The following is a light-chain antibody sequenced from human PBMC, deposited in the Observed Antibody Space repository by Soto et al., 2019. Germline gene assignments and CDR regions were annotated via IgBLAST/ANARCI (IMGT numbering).Light chain of an antibody. V-gene: IGKV3-15*01. Sequence: VLTQFPATLSLSPGERATLSCRASQSVRGNLAWYQQKPGQAPRLLIYDSSTRAAGIPLRFSGTGSGTDFTLTVTSLQSEDFAVYFCQRYGTSPPLTFGGGTRWIS. CDR3: QRYGTSPPLT. CDR1: QSVRGN. J-gene: IGKJ4*01. CDR2: DSS.